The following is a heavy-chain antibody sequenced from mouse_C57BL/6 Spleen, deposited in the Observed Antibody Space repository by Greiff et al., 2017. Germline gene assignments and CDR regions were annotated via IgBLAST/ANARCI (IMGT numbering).Heavy chain of an antibody. J-gene: IGHJ3*01. CDR2: IYPGDGDT. D-gene: IGHD2-3*01. CDR3: AKERGLYDGYSWFAY. Sequence: QVQLQQSGAELMKPGASVKISCKASGYAFSSYWMNWVKQRPGKGLEWIGQIYPGDGDTNYNGKFKGKATLTADKSSSTAYMQLSSLTSEDSAVYFCAKERGLYDGYSWFAYWGQGTLVTVSA. V-gene: IGHV1-80*01. CDR1: GYAFSSYW.